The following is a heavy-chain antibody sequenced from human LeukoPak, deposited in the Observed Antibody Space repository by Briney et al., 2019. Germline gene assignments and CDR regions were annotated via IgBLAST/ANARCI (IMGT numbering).Heavy chain of an antibody. J-gene: IGHJ6*04. Sequence: ASVKVSCKASGYTFTGYYMHWVRQAPGQGLEWMGWINPNSGGTNYAQKFQGWVTMTRDTSISTAYMELSRLRSDDTAVYHCARGNVAAAGIFYYYYGMAVWGKGTTVTVSS. V-gene: IGHV1-2*04. CDR2: INPNSGGT. CDR1: GYTFTGYY. D-gene: IGHD6-13*01. CDR3: ARGNVAAAGIFYYYYGMAV.